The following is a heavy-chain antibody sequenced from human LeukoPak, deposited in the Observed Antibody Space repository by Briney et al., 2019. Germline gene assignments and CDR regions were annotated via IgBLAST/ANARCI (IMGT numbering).Heavy chain of an antibody. J-gene: IGHJ3*02. D-gene: IGHD4-17*01. CDR2: MNPNSGNT. CDR3: ARGARYGDPRAFDI. V-gene: IGHV1-8*01. Sequence: ASVKVSCKASRYTFTSYDINWVRQATGQGLEWMGWMNPNSGNTGYAQKFQGRVTMTRNTSISTAYMELSSLRSEDTAVYYCARGARYGDPRAFDIWAKGQWTPSLQ. CDR1: RYTFTSYD.